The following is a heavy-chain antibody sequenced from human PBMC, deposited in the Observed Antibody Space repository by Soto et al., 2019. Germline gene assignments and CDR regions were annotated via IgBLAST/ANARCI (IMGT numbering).Heavy chain of an antibody. CDR3: ARELGVVWAYYYYYGMDV. V-gene: IGHV1-69*13. D-gene: IGHD3-16*01. CDR2: IIPIFGTA. CDR1: GGTFSSYA. J-gene: IGHJ6*02. Sequence: SVKVSCKASGGTFSSYAISWVRQAPGQGLEWMGGIIPIFGTANYAQKFQGRVTITADESTSTAYMELSSLRSEDTAVYYCARELGVVWAYYYYYGMDVWGQGTTVTVSS.